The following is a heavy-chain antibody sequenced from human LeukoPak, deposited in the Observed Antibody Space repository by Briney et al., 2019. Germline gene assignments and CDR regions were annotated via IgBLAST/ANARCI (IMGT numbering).Heavy chain of an antibody. CDR2: IPYDGSNK. Sequence: GGSLRLSCAASGFTFSSYSMNWVRQAPGKGLEWVAVIPYDGSNKYYADSVKGRFTISRDNSKNTLYLQMNSLRAEDTAVYYCARAPGPYSGYDGIDYWGQGTLVTVSS. CDR3: ARAPGPYSGYDGIDY. D-gene: IGHD5-12*01. V-gene: IGHV3-30*03. J-gene: IGHJ4*02. CDR1: GFTFSSYS.